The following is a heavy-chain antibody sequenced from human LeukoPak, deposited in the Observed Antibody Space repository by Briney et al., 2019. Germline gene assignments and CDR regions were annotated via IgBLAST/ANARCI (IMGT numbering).Heavy chain of an antibody. CDR2: INHSGST. V-gene: IGHV4-34*01. Sequence: PSETLSLTCAVYGGSFSGYYWSWIRQPPGKGLEWIGEINHSGSTNYNPPLKSRVTISVDTSKNQFSLTLSSVTAADTAVYYCARVGPFYGSGRGPNWFDPWGQETLVTVSS. J-gene: IGHJ5*02. CDR1: GGSFSGYY. D-gene: IGHD3-10*01. CDR3: ARVGPFYGSGRGPNWFDP.